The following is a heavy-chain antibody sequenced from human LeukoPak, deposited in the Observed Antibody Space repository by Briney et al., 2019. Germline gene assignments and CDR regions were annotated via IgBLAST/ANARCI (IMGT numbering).Heavy chain of an antibody. CDR2: IRGSGGST. J-gene: IGHJ4*02. V-gene: IGHV3-23*01. D-gene: IGHD3-10*01. CDR1: AFTSSSNA. CDR3: AKRREYGGFGENTEFDC. Sequence: GGSLRLSSAADAFTSSSNAMSCVRQAPGNGLEWVSAIRGSGGSTYYADPVKGRFTISRDNSKNTLYLQMNSLRAEDTAVYYCAKRREYGGFGENTEFDCWGQGTLVTVSS.